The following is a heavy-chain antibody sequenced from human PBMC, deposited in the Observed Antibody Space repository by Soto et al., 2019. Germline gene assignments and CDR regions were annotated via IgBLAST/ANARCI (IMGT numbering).Heavy chain of an antibody. Sequence: PSETLSLTCTVSGGSISSYYWTWIRQPPGKGLEWIGFMYNSGSTHYNPSLKSRVTISLDTSKNQFSLNLSSVTAADTAVYFFASHPTITTNFYYWGQGALVTVSS. D-gene: IGHD3-3*01. CDR2: MYNSGST. V-gene: IGHV4-59*08. CDR1: GGSISSYY. J-gene: IGHJ4*02. CDR3: ASHPTITTNFYY.